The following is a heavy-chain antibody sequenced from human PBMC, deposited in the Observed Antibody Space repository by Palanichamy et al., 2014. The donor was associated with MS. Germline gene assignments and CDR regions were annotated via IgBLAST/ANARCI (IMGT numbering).Heavy chain of an antibody. V-gene: IGHV7-4-1*02. Sequence: VQLVQSGSELKKPGAAVKVSCKASGYTFNTYAMNWVRQAPGQGLEWMGWINTNTGNPTYAQGFTGRFAFSLDTSVSTAYLQISSLKAEDSAVYYCARDPPVEMSTTGAFDYWGQGTLVTVSS. CDR1: GYTFNTYA. CDR3: ARDPPVEMSTTGAFDY. CDR2: INTNTGNP. D-gene: IGHD5-24*01. J-gene: IGHJ4*02.